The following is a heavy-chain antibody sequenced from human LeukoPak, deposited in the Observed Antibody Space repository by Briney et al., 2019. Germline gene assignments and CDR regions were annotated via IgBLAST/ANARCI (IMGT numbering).Heavy chain of an antibody. Sequence: GGSLRLSCAASGLTFSSYWMTWVRQAPGKGLEWVANIKQGGSEKYYVDSVKGRFTISRDNAKNSLYLQMNSLRAEDTAVYYCARAPWGGLGAFDIWGQGTMVTVSS. V-gene: IGHV3-7*01. CDR1: GLTFSSYW. CDR2: IKQGGSEK. CDR3: ARAPWGGLGAFDI. D-gene: IGHD2-21*01. J-gene: IGHJ3*02.